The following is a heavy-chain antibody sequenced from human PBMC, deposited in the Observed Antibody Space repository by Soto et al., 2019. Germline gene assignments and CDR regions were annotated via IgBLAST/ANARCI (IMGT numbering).Heavy chain of an antibody. CDR3: ARWYSSSSIAAGHYYYGMDV. J-gene: IGHJ6*02. CDR2: IYDSGST. D-gene: IGHD6-13*01. V-gene: IGHV4-4*07. Sequence: SETLSLTCTVSGGFIRNYYWSWIRQPAGKGLEWIGRIYDSGSTNYNPSLKSRLTMSVDTSNNQLSLKLSSMTAADTAVYYCARWYSSSSIAAGHYYYGMDVWGQGITVTVSS. CDR1: GGFIRNYY.